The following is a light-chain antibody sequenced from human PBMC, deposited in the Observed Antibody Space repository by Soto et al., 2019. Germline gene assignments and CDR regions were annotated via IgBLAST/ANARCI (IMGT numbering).Light chain of an antibody. CDR1: QSIGSW. Sequence: DIQMTQSPSTLSASAGDRVTITCRASQSIGSWLAWYHQKPGKAPKLLIYDASSLESGVPSRFSGSGSETEFTLTISNLRPDDFATYYCQQYNSYSPLTFGGGTKVEIK. CDR3: QQYNSYSPLT. J-gene: IGKJ4*01. V-gene: IGKV1-5*01. CDR2: DAS.